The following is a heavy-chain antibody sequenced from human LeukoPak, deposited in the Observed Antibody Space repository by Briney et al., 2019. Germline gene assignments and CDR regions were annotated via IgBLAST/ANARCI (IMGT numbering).Heavy chain of an antibody. CDR2: IKGDGSET. V-gene: IGHV3-74*01. D-gene: IGHD1-14*01. J-gene: IGHJ4*02. CDR1: GFTLKNHW. CDR3: AKGEINRSDRFDY. Sequence: GGSVRLSCAASGFTLKNHWMHWVRQAPGKGLVWVSRIKGDGSETSDADSVKGRFITSRDNAKNTLYLQMNSLRAEDTAVYYCAKGEINRSDRFDYWGQGTLVTVSS.